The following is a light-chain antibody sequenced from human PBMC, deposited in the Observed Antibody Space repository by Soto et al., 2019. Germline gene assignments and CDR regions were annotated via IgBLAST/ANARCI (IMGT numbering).Light chain of an antibody. CDR1: QSVRSN. CDR3: QQYNTWPT. CDR2: GAS. J-gene: IGKJ1*01. V-gene: IGKV3-15*01. Sequence: EIWMIQSPATLCVCPGERATLSCRASQSVRSNLAWYQQKPGQAPRLLIYGASTRATGIPARFSGSGSGTEFTLTISRLKSEDSAVYYCQQYNTWPTFRQGTKVDIK.